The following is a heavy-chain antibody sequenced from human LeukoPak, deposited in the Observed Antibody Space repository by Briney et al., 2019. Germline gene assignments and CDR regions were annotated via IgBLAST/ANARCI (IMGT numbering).Heavy chain of an antibody. V-gene: IGHV3-23*01. CDR2: ISGSGDST. J-gene: IGHJ4*02. Sequence: GGSLRLSCAASGFTFSSYAMSWVRQAPGKGLEWVSAISGSGDSTYSTDSVKGRFTISRDNSKNTLYLQMNSLRAEDTAVYYCAKKVPANWGSYFDYWGQGTLVTVSS. CDR3: AKKVPANWGSYFDY. CDR1: GFTFSSYA. D-gene: IGHD7-27*01.